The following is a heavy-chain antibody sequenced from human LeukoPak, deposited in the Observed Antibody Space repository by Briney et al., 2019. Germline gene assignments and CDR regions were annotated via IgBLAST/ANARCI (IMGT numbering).Heavy chain of an antibody. V-gene: IGHV3-11*01. CDR1: GFTFSDYY. CDR2: ISSSGSTI. J-gene: IGHJ4*02. D-gene: IGHD3-10*01. CDR3: ARTDYYGSGSYYPLDY. Sequence: GGSLRLSCAASGFTFSDYYMSWIRQAPGKGLEWVSYISSSGSTIYYADSVKGRFTISRDNAKNSLYLQMNSLRAEDTAVYYCARTDYYGSGSYYPLDYWGQGTLVTVSS.